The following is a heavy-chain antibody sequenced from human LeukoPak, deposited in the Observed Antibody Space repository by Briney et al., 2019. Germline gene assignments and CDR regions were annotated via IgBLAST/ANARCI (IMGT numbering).Heavy chain of an antibody. D-gene: IGHD3-22*01. V-gene: IGHV4-59*01. J-gene: IGHJ4*02. CDR3: ARSPDSDRLDY. CDR1: GGSISSYY. CDR2: IYYSGST. Sequence: SETLSLTCAVSGGSISSYYWSWIRQPPEKGLEWIGYIYYSGSTNYNPSLKSRVTISVDTSKNQFSLKLSSVTAADTAVYYCARSPDSDRLDYWGQGTLVTVSS.